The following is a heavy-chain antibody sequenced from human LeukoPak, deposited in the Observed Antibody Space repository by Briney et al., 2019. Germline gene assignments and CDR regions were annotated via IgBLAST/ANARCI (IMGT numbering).Heavy chain of an antibody. Sequence: GGSLRLSCAASGFTFSNYNMNWVRQTPGKGLEWVSSITRGSIYTFYADSVKGRFTIFRDNAKNSLSLQMNSLRAEDTAVYYCARDPYNGSYGDDYYYYMDVWGKGTTVTISS. CDR3: ARDPYNGSYGDDYYYYMDV. V-gene: IGHV3-21*01. J-gene: IGHJ6*03. CDR2: ITRGSIYT. D-gene: IGHD1-26*01. CDR1: GFTFSNYN.